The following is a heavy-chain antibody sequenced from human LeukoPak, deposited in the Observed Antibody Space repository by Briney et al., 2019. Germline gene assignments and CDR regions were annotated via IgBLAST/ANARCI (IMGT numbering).Heavy chain of an antibody. CDR2: IDPGDSFT. Sequence: LGESLKISCKGSGYSFTTYWISWVRQMPGKGLEWMGRIDPGDSFTKYSPSFQGHVTISTDKSINTVYLHWSSLKASDTAMYYCARRAGSYYESSGYYYFDYWGQGTLVTVSS. V-gene: IGHV5-10-1*01. CDR1: GYSFTTYW. D-gene: IGHD3-22*01. CDR3: ARRAGSYYESSGYYYFDY. J-gene: IGHJ4*02.